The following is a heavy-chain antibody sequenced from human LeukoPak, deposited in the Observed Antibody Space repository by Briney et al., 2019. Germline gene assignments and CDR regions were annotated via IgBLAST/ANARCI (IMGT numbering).Heavy chain of an antibody. CDR1: GFTFSSYA. CDR2: ISGSGGST. V-gene: IGHV3-23*01. CDR3: AKDRSRYCSSTSCLSAFDI. D-gene: IGHD2-2*01. J-gene: IGHJ3*02. Sequence: GGSLRLSCAASGFTFSSYAMSWVRQAPGKGLEWVSAISGSGGSTCYADSVKGRFTISRDNSKNTLYLQMNSLRAEDTAVYYCAKDRSRYCSSTSCLSAFDIWGQGTMVTVSS.